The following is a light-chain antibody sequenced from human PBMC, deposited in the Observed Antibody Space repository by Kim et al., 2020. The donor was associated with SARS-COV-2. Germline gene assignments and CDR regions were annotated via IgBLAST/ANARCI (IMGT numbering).Light chain of an antibody. CDR1: NIGSKS. J-gene: IGLJ1*01. CDR3: QVWDSSSDHPV. CDR2: YDS. Sequence: APGKTARITCGGHNIGSKSVHWFQQKPGQAPVLVIYYDSDRPSGIPERFSGSNSGNTATLTISRVEAGDEADYYCQVWDSSSDHPVFGTGTKVTVL. V-gene: IGLV3-21*04.